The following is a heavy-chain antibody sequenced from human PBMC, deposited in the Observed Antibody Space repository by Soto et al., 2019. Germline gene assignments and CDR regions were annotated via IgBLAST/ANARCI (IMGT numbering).Heavy chain of an antibody. CDR3: ARGPPVGVLSDYFDY. V-gene: IGHV1-2*02. D-gene: IGHD3-16*01. CDR2: INPNSGGT. Sequence: ASVKVSCKASGYTFTGYYMHSVRQAPGQGLEWMGWINPNSGGTNYAQKFQGRVTTTRDTSISTAYMELSRLRSDDTAVYYCARGPPVGVLSDYFDYWGQGTLVTVSS. J-gene: IGHJ4*02. CDR1: GYTFTGYY.